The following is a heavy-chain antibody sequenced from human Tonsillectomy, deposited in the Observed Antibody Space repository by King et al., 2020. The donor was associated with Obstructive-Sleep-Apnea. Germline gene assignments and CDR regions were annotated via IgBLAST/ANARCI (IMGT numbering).Heavy chain of an antibody. J-gene: IGHJ6*02. V-gene: IGHV1-2*02. Sequence: QLVQSGAEVKKPGASVKVSCKASGYTFTGYYMHWVRQAPGQGLEWMGWINPNSGGTNYAQKFQGRVTITRDTSISTAYMELSRLGSDDTAVYYCARVGGDYYYYYGMDVWGQGTTVTVSS. CDR2: INPNSGGT. D-gene: IGHD2-15*01. CDR1: GYTFTGYY. CDR3: ARVGGDYYYYYGMDV.